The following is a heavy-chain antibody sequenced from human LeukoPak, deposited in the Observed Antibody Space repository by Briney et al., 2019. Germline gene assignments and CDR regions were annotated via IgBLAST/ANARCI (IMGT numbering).Heavy chain of an antibody. CDR3: AKDQRWESPHYLDS. CDR1: GFTFSSYG. D-gene: IGHD1-26*01. CDR2: ISKDGSNE. J-gene: IGHJ4*02. V-gene: IGHV3-30*04. Sequence: GRSLRLSCAASGFTFSSYGLHWVRQAPGKGLECVAVISKDGSNEHYADPGKGRFTISRDNSKNTLYVQMNSLRDEDTAVYYCAKDQRWESPHYLDSWGQGTLVTVSS.